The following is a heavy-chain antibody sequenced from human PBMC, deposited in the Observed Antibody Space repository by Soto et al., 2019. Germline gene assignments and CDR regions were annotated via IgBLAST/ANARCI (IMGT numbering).Heavy chain of an antibody. J-gene: IGHJ6*03. CDR3: ARATCSGGSCYLGGYYYHYYMDV. CDR1: GYTFTSYA. Sequence: GASVKVSCKASGYTFTSYAMNWVRQAPGQGLEWMGWINTNTGNPTYAQGFTGRFVFSLDTSVSTAYLQICSLKAEDTAVYYCARATCSGGSCYLGGYYYHYYMDVWGKGTSVTVSS. D-gene: IGHD2-15*01. CDR2: INTNTGNP. V-gene: IGHV7-4-1*01.